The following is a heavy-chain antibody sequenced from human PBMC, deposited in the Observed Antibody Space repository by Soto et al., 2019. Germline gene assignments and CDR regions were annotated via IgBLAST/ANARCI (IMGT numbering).Heavy chain of an antibody. Sequence: GGSLRLSCAASGFTFSSYGMHWVRQAPGKGLEWVAVISYDGSNKYYADSVKGRFTISRDNSNNTLYLQMNSLRAEDTDVYYCAKDLMRGTSDYYYYYGMDVWGQGTTVTVSS. CDR3: AKDLMRGTSDYYYYYGMDV. J-gene: IGHJ6*02. V-gene: IGHV3-30*18. CDR2: ISYDGSNK. D-gene: IGHD1-26*01. CDR1: GFTFSSYG.